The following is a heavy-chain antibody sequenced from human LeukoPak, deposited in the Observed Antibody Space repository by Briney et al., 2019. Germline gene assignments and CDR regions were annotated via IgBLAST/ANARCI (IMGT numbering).Heavy chain of an antibody. J-gene: IGHJ4*02. V-gene: IGHV3-23*01. CDR3: AKDRIAVES. CDR2: ISGSGGST. Sequence: PGGSLRLSCAASGFTFSSYEVNWVRQAPGKGLEWVSAISGSGGSTYYADSVKGRFTISRDNSKNTLYLQMNSLRAEDTAVYYCAKDRIAVESWGQGTLVTVSS. D-gene: IGHD6-19*01. CDR1: GFTFSSYE.